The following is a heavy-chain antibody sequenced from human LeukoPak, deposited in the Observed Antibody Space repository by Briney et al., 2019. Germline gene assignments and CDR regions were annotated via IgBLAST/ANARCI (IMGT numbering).Heavy chain of an antibody. J-gene: IGHJ6*03. CDR3: ASSSGGYRRYYYYYMDV. CDR1: GYSFTSYW. D-gene: IGHD6-19*01. Sequence: GESLKISCKGSGYSFTSYWIGWVRQMPGKGLEWMGIIYPGDSDTRYSPSFQGQVTISADKSISTAYLQWSSLKASDTAMYYCASSSGGYRRYYYYYMDVWGKGTTVTVSS. CDR2: IYPGDSDT. V-gene: IGHV5-51*01.